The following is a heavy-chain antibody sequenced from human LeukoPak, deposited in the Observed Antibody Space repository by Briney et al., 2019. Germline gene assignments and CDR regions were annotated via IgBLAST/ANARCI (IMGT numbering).Heavy chain of an antibody. CDR3: ARVDRYYYMDV. V-gene: IGHV3-21*01. J-gene: IGHJ6*03. Sequence: GGSLRLSCAASGFTFSSYSMSWVRQAPGKGLEWVSSISSSSSYIYYADSVKGRFTISRDNAKNSLYLQMNSLRAEDTAVYYCARVDRYYYMDVWGKGTTVTVSS. CDR1: GFTFSSYS. CDR2: ISSSSSYI.